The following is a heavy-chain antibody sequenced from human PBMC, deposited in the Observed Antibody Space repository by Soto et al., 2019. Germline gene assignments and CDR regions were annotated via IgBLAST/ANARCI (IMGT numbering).Heavy chain of an antibody. V-gene: IGHV3-23*01. Sequence: EVQLLESGGGLVQPGGSLRLSCAASGFTSSSYAMNWVRQAPGKGLEWVSAISGGGSTTYYADSVKGRFTISRDDSKNTLYLQMNSLRDEVTAVYYCAKDSVIIPIGWFDPWGQGTLVTVSS. D-gene: IGHD3-16*01. J-gene: IGHJ5*02. CDR2: ISGGGSTT. CDR1: GFTSSSYA. CDR3: AKDSVIIPIGWFDP.